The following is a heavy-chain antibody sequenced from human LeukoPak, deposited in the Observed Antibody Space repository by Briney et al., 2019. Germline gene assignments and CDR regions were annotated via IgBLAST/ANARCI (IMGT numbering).Heavy chain of an antibody. CDR1: GGTFSSYA. J-gene: IGHJ4*02. D-gene: IGHD4-17*01. CDR3: ASESTVTDFDY. CDR2: IIPIFGTA. Sequence: SVKVSCKASGGTFSSYAISWVRQAPGQGLEWMGGIIPIFGTANYAQKFQGRVTITADESTSTAYMELSGLRSEDTAVYYCASESTVTDFDYWGQGTLVTVSS. V-gene: IGHV1-69*13.